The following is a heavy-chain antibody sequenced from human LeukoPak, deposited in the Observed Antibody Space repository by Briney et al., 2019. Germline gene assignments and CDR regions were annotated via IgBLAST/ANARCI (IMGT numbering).Heavy chain of an antibody. Sequence: SETLSLTCTVSGGSISSSSYYWGWIRQPPGKGLEWIGSIYYSGSTNYNPSLKRRVTISIDTSKNQFSLKLISVTPADPAVSVWARDCYYDSSGSCSFDYWGQGTLVTVSS. CDR3: ARDCYYDSSGSCSFDY. D-gene: IGHD3-22*01. V-gene: IGHV4-39*07. CDR2: IYYSGST. J-gene: IGHJ4*02. CDR1: GGSISSSSYY.